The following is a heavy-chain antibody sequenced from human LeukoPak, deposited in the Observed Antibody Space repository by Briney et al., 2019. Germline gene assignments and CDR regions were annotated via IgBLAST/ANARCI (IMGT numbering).Heavy chain of an antibody. J-gene: IGHJ6*02. CDR1: GYTFTSYD. V-gene: IGHV1-8*01. CDR3: ARVGCSSTSCYGYYYSMDV. CDR2: MNPYSGNT. D-gene: IGHD2-2*01. Sequence: ASVKVSCKASGYTFTSYDINWVRQATGQGLEWMGWMNPYSGNTGYAQKLQGRVTMTRNTSISTAYMELSSLRSEDTAVYYCARVGCSSTSCYGYYYSMDVWGQGTTVTVSS.